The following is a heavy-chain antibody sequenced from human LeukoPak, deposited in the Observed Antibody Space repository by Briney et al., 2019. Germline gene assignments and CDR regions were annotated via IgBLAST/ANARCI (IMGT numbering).Heavy chain of an antibody. J-gene: IGHJ4*02. CDR3: ARPFGPKHDSSGYCSD. Sequence: GGSLRLSCTASGFTFSTYWMSWVRQAPGKGLEWVANIKQDGGEKYYVDSVKGRFTISRDNAKNSLYLQMNSLRAEDTAVYYCARPFGPKHDSSGYCSDWGQGTLSPSPQ. D-gene: IGHD3-22*01. V-gene: IGHV3-7*01. CDR1: GFTFSTYW. CDR2: IKQDGGEK.